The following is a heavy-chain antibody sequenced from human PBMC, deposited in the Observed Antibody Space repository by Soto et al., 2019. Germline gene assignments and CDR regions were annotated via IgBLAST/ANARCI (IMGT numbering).Heavy chain of an antibody. D-gene: IGHD6-6*01. J-gene: IGHJ6*03. CDR3: ARGPLRFLQKYRSSSGCPSRDV. CDR1: GGSFSGYY. Sequence: PSETLSLTCAVCGGSFSGYYWSWIRQPPGKGLEWIGEINHSGSTNYNPSLKSRVTISVDTSKNQFSLKLSSVTAADTAVYYCARGPLRFLQKYRSSSGCPSRDVWGKGPPVTV. V-gene: IGHV4-34*01. CDR2: INHSGST.